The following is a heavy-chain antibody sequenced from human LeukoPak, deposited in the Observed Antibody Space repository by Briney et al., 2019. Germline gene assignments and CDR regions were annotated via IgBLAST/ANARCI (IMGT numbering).Heavy chain of an antibody. V-gene: IGHV4-39*07. CDR1: GGSISSSSYY. CDR2: IYYSGST. D-gene: IGHD3-10*01. CDR3: ARVNFGFYYYYYYMDV. Sequence: SETLSLTCTVSGGSISSSSYYWGWIRQPPGKGLEWIGSIYYSGSTYYNPSLKSRVTISVDTSKNQFSLKLSSVTAADTAVYYCARVNFGFYYYYYYMDVWGKGTTVTVSS. J-gene: IGHJ6*03.